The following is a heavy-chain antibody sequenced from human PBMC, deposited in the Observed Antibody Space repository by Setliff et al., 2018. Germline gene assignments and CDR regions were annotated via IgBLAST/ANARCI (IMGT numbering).Heavy chain of an antibody. J-gene: IGHJ6*03. Sequence: ASVKVSCKASGGTFKSHAFSWVRQAPGQGLEWMGLINPTGGSTSYAQKFQGRVTMTRDTSTSTVFMELSSLRSEDTAVYYCARDRNDNYESSGYYYAGGYMDVWGKGTTVTVSS. D-gene: IGHD3-22*01. CDR3: ARDRNDNYESSGYYYAGGYMDV. CDR2: INPTGGST. CDR1: GGTFKSHA. V-gene: IGHV1-46*02.